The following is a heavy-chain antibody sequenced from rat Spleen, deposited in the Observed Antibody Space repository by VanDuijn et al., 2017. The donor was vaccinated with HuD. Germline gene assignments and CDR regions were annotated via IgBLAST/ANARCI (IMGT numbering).Heavy chain of an antibody. CDR1: GFTFSDYA. D-gene: IGHD1-6*01. V-gene: IGHV5-17*01. CDR2: ISSDGGRN. J-gene: IGHJ2*01. CDR3: ARMYTTDWYFDF. Sequence: EVQLVESGGGLALPGRSLKISCAASGFTFSDYAMAWVRQAPKKGLEWVATISSDGGRNFYPDSVKGRFTISRDNAENTVYLQMNNLRSEDTAMYYCARMYTTDWYFDFWGQGVTVTVSS.